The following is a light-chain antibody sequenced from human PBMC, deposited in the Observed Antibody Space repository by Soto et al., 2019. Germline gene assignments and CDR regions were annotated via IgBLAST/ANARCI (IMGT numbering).Light chain of an antibody. CDR3: QQYGSSPLT. CDR1: QSVTSSY. V-gene: IGKV3-20*01. Sequence: EIVLTQSPGTLSLSPGERATLXCRASQSVTSSYLAWYQQKPGQAPRLLMYGVSSRATGIPDRFSGSGSGTDFTLTISRLEPEDFVVYYCQQYGSSPLTFGQGTKVEIK. CDR2: GVS. J-gene: IGKJ1*01.